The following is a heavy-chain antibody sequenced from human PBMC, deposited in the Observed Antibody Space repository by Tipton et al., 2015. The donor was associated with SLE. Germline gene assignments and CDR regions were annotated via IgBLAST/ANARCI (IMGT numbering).Heavy chain of an antibody. V-gene: IGHV4-34*01. CDR2: INHVGRT. Sequence: TLSLTCAVYGGSLSGYYWSWIRQSPRKGLEWIDDINHVGRTNYNPSLRSRATISIDTSKNQFSLKLTSVTAADTAVYYCARDPLVRSPGAGGFFDLWGHGTLVTVSS. CDR3: ARDPLVRSPGAGGFFDL. CDR1: GGSLSGYY. J-gene: IGHJ4*01. D-gene: IGHD3-16*02.